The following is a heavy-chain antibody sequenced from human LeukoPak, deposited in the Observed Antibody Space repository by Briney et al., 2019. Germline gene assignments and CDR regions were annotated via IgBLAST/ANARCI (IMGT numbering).Heavy chain of an antibody. V-gene: IGHV3-21*01. J-gene: IGHJ5*02. CDR3: ARDPDDGEDRNWFDP. CDR1: GFTFSSYS. D-gene: IGHD4-17*01. CDR2: ISSSSSYI. Sequence: AGGSLRLSCAASGFTFSSYSMNWVRQAPGKGLEWVSSISSSSSYIYYADSVKGRFTISRDNAKNSLYLQMNSLRAEDTAVYYCARDPDDGEDRNWFDPWGQGTLVTVSS.